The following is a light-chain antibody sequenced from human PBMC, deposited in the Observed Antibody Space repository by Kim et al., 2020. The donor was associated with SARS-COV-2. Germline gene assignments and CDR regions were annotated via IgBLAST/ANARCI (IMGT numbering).Light chain of an antibody. CDR2: NNN. CDR3: QSCDTTSWV. Sequence: GKPVTLSFPRSSVSIASYYVQWYQQRPGSAPTTIIYNNNQRPSGVPDRFSGSIDSSSNSASLTISGLKTEDEADYYCQSCDTTSWVYGGGTQLTVL. J-gene: IGLJ7*01. CDR1: SVSIASYY. V-gene: IGLV6-57*03.